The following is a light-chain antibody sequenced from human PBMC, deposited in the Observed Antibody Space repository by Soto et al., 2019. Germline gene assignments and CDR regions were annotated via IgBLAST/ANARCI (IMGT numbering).Light chain of an antibody. CDR1: QGIGND. V-gene: IGKV1-6*01. Sequence: AIQMTHSPYSLAASVRDRVTITFRASQGIGNDLGWYQQKSGKAPKLLIYAASNLQGGVPSRFSGSGSGTGFTLTISGLRPEDVATYYCLQDHSYPLTFGGGTKVDIK. CDR3: LQDHSYPLT. CDR2: AAS. J-gene: IGKJ4*01.